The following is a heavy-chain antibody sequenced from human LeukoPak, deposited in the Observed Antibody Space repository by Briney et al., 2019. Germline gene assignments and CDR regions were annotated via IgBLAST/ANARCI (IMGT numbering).Heavy chain of an antibody. Sequence: PSETLSLTRTVAGVSLTDFHWSWLRQSPGKGLEWIGWITNSGDANYNPSLESRLAISGDTSKSQLSLIVTSVTDADTAVYYCARHVEHAAYFHHWGQGVLVTVSS. V-gene: IGHV4-4*08. CDR3: ARHVEHAAYFHH. J-gene: IGHJ4*02. D-gene: IGHD1/OR15-1a*01. CDR2: ITNSGDA. CDR1: GVSLTDFH.